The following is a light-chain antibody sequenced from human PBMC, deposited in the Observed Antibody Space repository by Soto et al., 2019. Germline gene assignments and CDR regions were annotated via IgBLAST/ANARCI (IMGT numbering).Light chain of an antibody. J-gene: IGLJ2*01. CDR2: DVT. CDR1: SSDVGGYNY. V-gene: IGLV2-14*01. Sequence: QSALTQPASVSGSPGQSITISCTGTSSDVGGYNYVSWYQKHPGKAPKLMIYDVTNRPSGVSNRFSGSKSGNTASLTISGLQAEDEADYYCSSYRSSSTFVVFGGGTKVTVL. CDR3: SSYRSSSTFVV.